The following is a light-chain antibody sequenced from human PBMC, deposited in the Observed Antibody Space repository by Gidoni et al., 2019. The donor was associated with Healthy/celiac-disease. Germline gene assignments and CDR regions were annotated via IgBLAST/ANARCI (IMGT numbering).Light chain of an antibody. V-gene: IGKV1-12*01. CDR1: QGISSW. Sequence: DIQMTQSPSSVSASVGDGVTITCRASQGISSWLAWCQQKPGKAPKRLIYAASSLQSGVPSRFSGSGSGTDFTLTISSLQPEDFATYYCQQANSFPPTFGPGTKVDIK. CDR3: QQANSFPPT. J-gene: IGKJ3*01. CDR2: AAS.